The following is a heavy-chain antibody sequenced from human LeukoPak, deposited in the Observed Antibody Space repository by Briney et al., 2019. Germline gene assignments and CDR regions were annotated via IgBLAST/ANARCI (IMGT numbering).Heavy chain of an antibody. V-gene: IGHV3-15*01. CDR2: IKRKTDDGTR. CDR1: GFTFNNAW. D-gene: IGHD7-27*01. Sequence: PGGSLTLSCVASGFTFNNAWMNWVRRAPGKGPEWVGRIKRKTDDGTRDYAAPVKGRFTVSRDDSKSTVFLQMNSLKTKDTGVYYCTAGLGKSDFDYWGQGTLVTVSS. CDR3: TAGLGKSDFDY. J-gene: IGHJ4*02.